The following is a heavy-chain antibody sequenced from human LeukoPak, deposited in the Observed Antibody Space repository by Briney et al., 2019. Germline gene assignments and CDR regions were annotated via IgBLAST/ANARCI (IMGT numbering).Heavy chain of an antibody. Sequence: GGSLRLSCAASGFTLSSYWMSWVRQAPGKGLEWVANIKQDESEKYYVDSVKGRFTISRDNAKNSLYLQMNSLRADDTAVYYCARSGGALDPYVWGSYRQGHYFECWGQGTLVTVSS. J-gene: IGHJ4*02. CDR2: IKQDESEK. V-gene: IGHV3-7*01. D-gene: IGHD3-16*02. CDR1: GFTLSSYW. CDR3: ARSGGALDPYVWGSYRQGHYFEC.